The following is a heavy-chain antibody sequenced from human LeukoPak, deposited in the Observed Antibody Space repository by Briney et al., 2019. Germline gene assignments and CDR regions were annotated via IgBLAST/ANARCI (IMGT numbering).Heavy chain of an antibody. CDR3: AKDILRTGPPCYYCLDV. D-gene: IGHD2-8*02. CDR2: ISWNSGSI. V-gene: IGHV3-9*01. J-gene: IGHJ6*02. Sequence: ARSLTLSCAASGFTFDDYAMHWVRQAPGKGLEWVSGISWNSGSIGYADSVKGRFTISRDNAKNSLYLQMNSLRAEDTVLYYCAKDILRTGPPCYYCLDVWGQGTMVTVSS. CDR1: GFTFDDYA.